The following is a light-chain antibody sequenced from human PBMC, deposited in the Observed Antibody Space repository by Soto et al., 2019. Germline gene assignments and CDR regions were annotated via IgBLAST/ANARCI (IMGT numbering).Light chain of an antibody. V-gene: IGKV3-20*01. CDR3: QQYANSPPT. CDR1: QGVSSRY. Sequence: EIVLTQSPGTLSLSPGERATLSCRASQGVSSRYLAWYQQKPGQAPRLLIYGASSRATGIPGRFSGSGSGTDFTLTISRLEPEDFAVYYCQQYANSPPTFGQGTKV. J-gene: IGKJ1*01. CDR2: GAS.